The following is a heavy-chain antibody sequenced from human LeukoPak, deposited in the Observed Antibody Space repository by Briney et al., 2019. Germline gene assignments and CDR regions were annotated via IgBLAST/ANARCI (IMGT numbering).Heavy chain of an antibody. Sequence: ASVTVSFKASVYTFTVYYMHWVRQAPGQGLEWMGWINPNSGGTNYAQKFQGRVTMTRDTSISTAYMELSRLRSDDTAVYYCARVPYYYDSNYFDYWGQGTLVTVSS. CDR2: INPNSGGT. D-gene: IGHD3-22*01. CDR1: VYTFTVYY. V-gene: IGHV1-2*02. J-gene: IGHJ4*02. CDR3: ARVPYYYDSNYFDY.